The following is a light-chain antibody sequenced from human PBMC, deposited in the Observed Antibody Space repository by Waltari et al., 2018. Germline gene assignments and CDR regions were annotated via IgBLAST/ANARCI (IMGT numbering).Light chain of an antibody. Sequence: DIQLTQSPSFLSASVGDRVTITCRASQGISTYLAWYQQKPGKAPKLLIYVASTLQSGVPSRFSGSGSGTEFTLTISSLQPEDFAIYYCQQLNNYLWTFGQGTEVEIK. CDR3: QQLNNYLWT. CDR1: QGISTY. J-gene: IGKJ1*01. CDR2: VAS. V-gene: IGKV1-9*01.